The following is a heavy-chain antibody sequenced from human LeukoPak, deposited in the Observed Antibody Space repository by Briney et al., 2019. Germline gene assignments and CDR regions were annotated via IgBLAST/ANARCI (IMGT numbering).Heavy chain of an antibody. J-gene: IGHJ3*02. V-gene: IGHV4-59*01. CDR2: IDYSGST. Sequence: PSETLSLTCTVSGGSISSYYGSWLRQPPGKGLEGIGYIDYSGSTNYNPSLKSRVTISVDTSKNQFSLKLSSVTAADTAVYYCAREYYYDSSGYLGPRRAGAFDIWGQGTMVTVSS. CDR3: AREYYYDSSGYLGPRRAGAFDI. D-gene: IGHD3-22*01. CDR1: GGSISSYY.